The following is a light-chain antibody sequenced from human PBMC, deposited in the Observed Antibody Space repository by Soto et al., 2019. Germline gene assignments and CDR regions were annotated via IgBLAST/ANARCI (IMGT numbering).Light chain of an antibody. V-gene: IGLV1-51*01. Sequence: QSVLTQPPSVSAAPGQKVTIYCSGSSSNIGNNYVSWYQQLPGTAPKLLIYDNNKRPSGIPDRFSDSKPGTSATLGITGLQTGDEADYYCGTWDSSLSAGVFGGGTKLAV. J-gene: IGLJ2*01. CDR2: DNN. CDR3: GTWDSSLSAGV. CDR1: SSNIGNNY.